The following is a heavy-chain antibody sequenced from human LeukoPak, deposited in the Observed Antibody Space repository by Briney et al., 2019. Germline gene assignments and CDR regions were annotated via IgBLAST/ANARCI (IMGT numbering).Heavy chain of an antibody. J-gene: IGHJ1*01. Sequence: SETLSLTCAVYGGSFSGYYWSWIPQPPGKGLEWIGEINHSGSTNYNPPLKGRVTISVDTSKNQFSLKLSSVTAADTAVYYCARGRGSSGSYLRHWGQGTLVTVSS. V-gene: IGHV4-34*01. CDR3: ARGRGSSGSYLRH. CDR2: INHSGST. CDR1: GGSFSGYY. D-gene: IGHD1-26*01.